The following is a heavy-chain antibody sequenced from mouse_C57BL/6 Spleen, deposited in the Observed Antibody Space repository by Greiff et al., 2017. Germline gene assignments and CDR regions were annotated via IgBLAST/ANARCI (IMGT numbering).Heavy chain of an antibody. Sequence: EVKLVESGGGLVKPGGSLKLSCAASGFTFSSYAMSWVRQTPEKRLEWVATISDGGSYTYYPDNVKGRFTISRDNAKNNLYLQMSHLKSEDTAMYYCAKYDYDEGDYAMDYWGQGTSVTVSS. CDR2: ISDGGSYT. D-gene: IGHD2-4*01. V-gene: IGHV5-4*03. J-gene: IGHJ4*01. CDR1: GFTFSSYA. CDR3: AKYDYDEGDYAMDY.